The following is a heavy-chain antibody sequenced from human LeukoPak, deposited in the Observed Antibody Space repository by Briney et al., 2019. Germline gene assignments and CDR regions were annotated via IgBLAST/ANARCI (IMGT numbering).Heavy chain of an antibody. CDR2: INPNSGGT. D-gene: IGHD3-22*01. V-gene: IGHV1-2*02. CDR1: GYTFTGYY. J-gene: IGHJ4*02. Sequence: ASVKVSCKASGYTFTGYYMHWVRQAPGQGLEWMGWINPNSGGTNYAQKFQGRVTMTRDTSISTAYMELSRLRSDDTAVFYCATNTDSSGYSMGRWGQGTLVTVSS. CDR3: ATNTDSSGYSMGR.